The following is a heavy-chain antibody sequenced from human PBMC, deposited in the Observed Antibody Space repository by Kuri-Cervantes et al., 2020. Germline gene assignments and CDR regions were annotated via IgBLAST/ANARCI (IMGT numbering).Heavy chain of an antibody. CDR1: GFTFSSYA. V-gene: IGHV3-30*07. J-gene: IGHJ2*01. CDR3: ARGGYSYGSSFFDL. CDR2: ISYDGSNK. D-gene: IGHD5-18*01. Sequence: GGSLRLSCAASGFTFSSYAMHWVRQAPGKGLEWVAVISYDGSNKYYADSVKGRFTISRDNSKNTLYLQMNSLRAEGTAVYYCARGGYSYGSSFFDLWGRGTLVPSPQ.